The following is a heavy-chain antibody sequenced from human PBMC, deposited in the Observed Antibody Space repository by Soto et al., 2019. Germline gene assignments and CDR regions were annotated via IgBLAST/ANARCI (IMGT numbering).Heavy chain of an antibody. CDR3: ARQGRTPNWFDP. Sequence: SETLSLTCTVSGASISSGVYYWTWIRQHPGKGLEWIGYIESSGSTFFNPSLKSRVAISVDTSKNQFSLKLSSVTAADTAVYYCARQGRTPNWFDPWGQGTLVTVSS. CDR2: IESSGST. J-gene: IGHJ5*02. CDR1: GASISSGVYY. D-gene: IGHD2-2*01. V-gene: IGHV4-30-4*08.